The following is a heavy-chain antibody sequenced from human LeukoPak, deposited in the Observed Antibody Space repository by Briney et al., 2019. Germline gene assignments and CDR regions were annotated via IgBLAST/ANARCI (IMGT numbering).Heavy chain of an antibody. V-gene: IGHV4-59*12. CDR2: IYYSGST. J-gene: IGHJ4*02. Sequence: SETLSLTCTVSGDSISSYYWSRIRQPPGKGLEWIGYIYYSGSTNYNPSLKSRVTISVDTSKNQFSLKLSSVTAADTAVYYCARGGSGYDSNPYFDYWGQGTLVTVSS. D-gene: IGHD5-12*01. CDR1: GDSISSYY. CDR3: ARGGSGYDSNPYFDY.